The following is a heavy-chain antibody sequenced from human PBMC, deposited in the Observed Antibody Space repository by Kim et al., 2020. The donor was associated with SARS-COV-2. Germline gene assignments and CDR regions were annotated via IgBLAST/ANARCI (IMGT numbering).Heavy chain of an antibody. Sequence: SETLSLTCTVSGGSISSSSYYWGWIRQPPGKGLEWIGSIYYSGSTYYNPSLKSRVTISVDTSKNQFSLKLSSVTAADTAVYYCARLGGDYDYVWGSYHPTVGHWGQGTLVTVSS. CDR1: GGSISSSSYY. J-gene: IGHJ5*02. V-gene: IGHV4-39*01. CDR3: ARLGGDYDYVWGSYHPTVGH. D-gene: IGHD3-16*01. CDR2: IYYSGST.